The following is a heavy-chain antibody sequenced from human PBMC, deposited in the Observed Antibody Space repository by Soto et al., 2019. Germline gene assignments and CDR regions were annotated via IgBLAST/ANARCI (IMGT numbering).Heavy chain of an antibody. CDR3: ARSGFPGIAAY. V-gene: IGHV1-69*02. D-gene: IGHD6-13*01. J-gene: IGHJ4*02. CDR2: IIPILGIA. Sequence: GASVKVSCKASGGTFSSYTIGWVRQAPGQGLEWMGRIIPILGIANYAQKFQGRVTITADESTSTAYMELSSLRSEDTAVYYCARSGFPGIAAYWGQGTLVTVS. CDR1: GGTFSSYT.